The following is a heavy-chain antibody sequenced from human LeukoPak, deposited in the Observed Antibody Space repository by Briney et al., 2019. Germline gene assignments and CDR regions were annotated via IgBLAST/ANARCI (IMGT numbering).Heavy chain of an antibody. CDR3: ARVGVRPL. J-gene: IGHJ4*02. D-gene: IGHD1-26*01. CDR2: INRAVSRT. V-gene: IGHV3-74*01. CDR1: GFTFSSYW. Sequence: GGSLRLSCAASGFTFSSYWMHWARHAPGKGMVWVSRINRAVSRTCYADSVKRRFTISRDNAKNTLYLQMNSLRAEDTAVYYCARVGVRPLWGQGTLVTVSS.